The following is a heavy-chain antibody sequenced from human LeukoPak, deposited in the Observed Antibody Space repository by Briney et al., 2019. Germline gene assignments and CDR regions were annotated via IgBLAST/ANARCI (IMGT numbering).Heavy chain of an antibody. CDR3: ARDLAARPFWL. Sequence: ASVKVSCKASGGTLSSYAISWVRQAPGQGLEWMGGIIPIFGTANYAQKFQGRVTITADESTSTAYMELSSLRSEDTAVYYCARDLAARPFWLWGQGTLVTVSS. D-gene: IGHD6-6*01. J-gene: IGHJ4*02. V-gene: IGHV1-69*13. CDR1: GGTLSSYA. CDR2: IIPIFGTA.